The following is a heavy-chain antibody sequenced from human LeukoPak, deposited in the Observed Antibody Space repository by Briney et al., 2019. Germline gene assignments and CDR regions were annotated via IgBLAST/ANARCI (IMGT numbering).Heavy chain of an antibody. J-gene: IGHJ4*02. Sequence: SETLSLTCTVSGGSISSSSYYWGWIRQPPGKGLEWIGSIYYSGSTYYNPSLKSRVTISVDTSKNQFSLKLSSVTAADTAVYYCVRFGSSGFDYWGQGTLVTVSS. CDR1: GGSISSSSYY. V-gene: IGHV4-39*07. D-gene: IGHD2-15*01. CDR3: VRFGSSGFDY. CDR2: IYYSGST.